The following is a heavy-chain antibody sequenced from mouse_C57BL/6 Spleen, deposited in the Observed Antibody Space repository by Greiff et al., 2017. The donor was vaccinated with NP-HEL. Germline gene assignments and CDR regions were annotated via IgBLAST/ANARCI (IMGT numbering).Heavy chain of an antibody. V-gene: IGHV5-4*03. CDR3: ARSYGYDGDWYFDV. Sequence: EVKLVESGGGLVKPGGSLKLSCAASGFTFSSYAMSWVRQTPEKRLEWVATISDGGSYTYYPDNVKGRFTISRDNAKNHLYLQMSHLKSEDTAMYYCARSYGYDGDWYFDVWGTGTTVTVSS. J-gene: IGHJ1*03. D-gene: IGHD2-2*01. CDR2: ISDGGSYT. CDR1: GFTFSSYA.